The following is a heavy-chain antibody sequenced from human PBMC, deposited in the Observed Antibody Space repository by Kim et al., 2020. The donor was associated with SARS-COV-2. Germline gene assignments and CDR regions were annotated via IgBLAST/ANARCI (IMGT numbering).Heavy chain of an antibody. D-gene: IGHD3-10*01. V-gene: IGHV4-59*01. Sequence: YTPPLKSRVTISVDTSKNQFSLKLSSVTAADTAVYYCARDRGRPLGAFDIWGQGTMVTVSS. J-gene: IGHJ3*02. CDR3: ARDRGRPLGAFDI.